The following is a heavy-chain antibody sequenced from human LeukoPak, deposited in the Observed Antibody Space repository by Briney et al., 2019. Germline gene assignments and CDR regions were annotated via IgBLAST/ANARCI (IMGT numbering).Heavy chain of an antibody. CDR1: GGSISSSSYD. J-gene: IGHJ4*02. CDR3: ARHQYYDSSDYWVRPGSYYFDY. D-gene: IGHD3-22*01. CDR2: IYYSGST. Sequence: SETLSLTCTVSGGSISSSSYDWGWIRQPPGKGLEWIVRIYYSGSTYYNPTLKRRFTISVDTSKNQFSLKLSSVTAADTAVYYCARHQYYDSSDYWVRPGSYYFDYWGQGTLVTVSS. V-gene: IGHV4-39*01.